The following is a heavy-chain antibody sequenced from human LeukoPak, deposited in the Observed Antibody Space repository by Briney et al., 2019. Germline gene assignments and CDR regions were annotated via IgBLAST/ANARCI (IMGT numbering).Heavy chain of an antibody. V-gene: IGHV4-59*01. J-gene: IGHJ4*02. CDR1: CGSISSYY. Sequence: KTSEALSLTCTVSCGSISSYYWSWIRQPPGKGLEWIGYIYYSGSTNYNPSLKSRVTISVDTSKNQFSLKLSSVTAADTAVYYCARDRDYWGQGTLVTVSS. CDR3: ARDRDY. CDR2: IYYSGST.